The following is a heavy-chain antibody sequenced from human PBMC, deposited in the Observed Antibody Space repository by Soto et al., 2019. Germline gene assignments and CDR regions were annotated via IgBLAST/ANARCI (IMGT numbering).Heavy chain of an antibody. J-gene: IGHJ5*02. Sequence: EVQLLESGGGLVQPGGSLRLSCAASGITFSSYAMNWVRQAPGKGLEWVSSISGSGGITHYADSVKGRFTISRDNSKNTLYLQMNTLRAEDTAIYYCAKAVATTFGWFDPWGQGILVTVSS. V-gene: IGHV3-23*01. CDR2: ISGSGGIT. D-gene: IGHD2-15*01. CDR3: AKAVATTFGWFDP. CDR1: GITFSSYA.